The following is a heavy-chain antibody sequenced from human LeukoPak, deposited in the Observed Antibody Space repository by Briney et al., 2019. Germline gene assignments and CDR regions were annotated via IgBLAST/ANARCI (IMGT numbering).Heavy chain of an antibody. CDR2: IYYSGST. V-gene: IGHV4-59*08. J-gene: IGHJ4*02. CDR1: GGSISSYY. D-gene: IGHD6-13*01. CDR3: ARLLGYSSSWAYYFDY. Sequence: PSETLSLTCTVSGGSISSYYWSWIRQPPGKGLEWMGYIYYSGSTNYNPSLKSRVTISVDTSKNQFSLKLSSVTAADTAVYYCARLLGYSSSWAYYFDYWGQGTLVTVSS.